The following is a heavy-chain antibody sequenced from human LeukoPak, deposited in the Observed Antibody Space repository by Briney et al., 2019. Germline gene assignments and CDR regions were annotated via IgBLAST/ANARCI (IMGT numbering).Heavy chain of an antibody. V-gene: IGHV4-59*11. Sequence: SETLSLTCTVSGGSISSHYWTWIRPPPLRGLDWIGDFSNTVSTSYNPSLKSPVTISIDTYKNQCSLKLSSVTAADTAVYYCGRDPPVGYFSYYYMDVWGKGTTVTVSS. J-gene: IGHJ6*03. CDR3: GRDPPVGYFSYYYMDV. CDR2: FSNTVST. CDR1: GGSISSHY. D-gene: IGHD2-15*01.